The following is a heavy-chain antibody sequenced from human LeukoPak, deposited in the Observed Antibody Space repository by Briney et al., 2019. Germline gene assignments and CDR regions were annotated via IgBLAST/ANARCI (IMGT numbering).Heavy chain of an antibody. CDR2: IYYSGST. CDR1: GGSISSTTSY. J-gene: IGHJ4*02. D-gene: IGHD2-2*03. V-gene: IGHV4-39*01. CDR3: ARHGSTDYFDY. Sequence: TSETLSLTCAVSGGSISSTTSYWGWIRQPPGKGLEWIGRIYYSGSTFHNPSLTSRVTISVDTSKNHCSLRLSSVTAGDTAVYYCARHGSTDYFDYWGQGTLVTVSS.